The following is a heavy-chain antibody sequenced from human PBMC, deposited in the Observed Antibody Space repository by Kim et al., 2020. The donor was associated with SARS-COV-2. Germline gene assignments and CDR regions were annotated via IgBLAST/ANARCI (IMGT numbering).Heavy chain of an antibody. CDR1: GFTFSSYG. Sequence: GGSLRLSCAASGFTFSSYGMHWVRQAPGKGLEWVAVIWYDGSNKYYADSVKGRFTISRDNSKNTLYLQMNSLRAEDTAVYYCATSIAARRTYYYGMDVWGQGTTVTVSS. CDR2: IWYDGSNK. CDR3: ATSIAARRTYYYGMDV. J-gene: IGHJ6*02. V-gene: IGHV3-33*01. D-gene: IGHD6-6*01.